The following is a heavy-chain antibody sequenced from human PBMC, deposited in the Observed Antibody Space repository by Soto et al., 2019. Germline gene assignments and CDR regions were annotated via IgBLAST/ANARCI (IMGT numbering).Heavy chain of an antibody. CDR3: ARGGGTYCSGGSCHRAAFDI. Sequence: SETLSLTCTDSGGSVSSGSYYWSWIRQPPGKGLEWIGYIYYSGSTNYNPSLKSRVTISVDTSKNQFSLKLSSVTAADTAVYYCARGGGTYCSGGSCHRAAFDIWGQGTMVTVSS. V-gene: IGHV4-61*01. CDR2: IYYSGST. J-gene: IGHJ3*02. D-gene: IGHD2-15*01. CDR1: GGSVSSGSYY.